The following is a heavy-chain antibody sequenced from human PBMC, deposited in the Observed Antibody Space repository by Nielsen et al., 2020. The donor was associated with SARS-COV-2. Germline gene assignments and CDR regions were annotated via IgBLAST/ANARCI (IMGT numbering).Heavy chain of an antibody. V-gene: IGHV1-18*01. CDR1: GYTFTSYA. J-gene: IGHJ6*02. Sequence: ASVKVSCKASGYTFTSYAFSWVRQAPGQRLEWMGWINAGNGNTNYAQKLQGRVTMTTDTSTSTAYMELRSLRSDDTAVYYCARGSDGYSSSWLNFYYYYYGMDVWGQGTTVTVSS. D-gene: IGHD6-13*01. CDR2: INAGNGNT. CDR3: ARGSDGYSSSWLNFYYYYYGMDV.